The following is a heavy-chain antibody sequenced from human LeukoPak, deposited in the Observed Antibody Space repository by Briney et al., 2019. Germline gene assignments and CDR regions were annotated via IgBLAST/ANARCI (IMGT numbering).Heavy chain of an antibody. J-gene: IGHJ4*02. Sequence: GGSLRLSCASSGFTVSNHCMHWVRQAPGKWLVWVSRICSDGTKYYADSVKGRFTISRDDAKNTPSLQMSSLRAEDTAVYYCAREVEVGMGFDYWGQGSLVTVSS. CDR2: ICSDGTK. CDR1: GFTVSNHC. D-gene: IGHD3-22*01. CDR3: AREVEVGMGFDY. V-gene: IGHV3-74*01.